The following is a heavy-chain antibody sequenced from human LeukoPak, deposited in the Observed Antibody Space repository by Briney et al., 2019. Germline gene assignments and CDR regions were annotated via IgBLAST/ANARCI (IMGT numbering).Heavy chain of an antibody. CDR1: GFTFSTYA. V-gene: IGHV3-30*18. D-gene: IGHD1-1*01. CDR2: ISYDGSHK. Sequence: GGSLRLSCAASGFTFSTYAMHWVRQAPGKGPEWVAFISYDGSHKYYADSVKGRFTISRDNSKNTLYLQMNSLRGEDTAVYYCAKDKPPLRETNWYFDLWGRGTLVTVSS. J-gene: IGHJ2*01. CDR3: AKDKPPLRETNWYFDL.